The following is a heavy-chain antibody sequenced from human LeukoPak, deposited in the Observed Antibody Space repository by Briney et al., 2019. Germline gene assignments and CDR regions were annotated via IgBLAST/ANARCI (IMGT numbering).Heavy chain of an antibody. CDR2: ISWNSGSI. J-gene: IGHJ4*02. CDR1: GFTFDDYA. D-gene: IGHD2-2*01. CDR3: ARRRGLGYCSSTSCYAGYFDY. Sequence: PGGSLRFSCAASGFTFDDYAMHWVRQAPGKGLEWVSGISWNSGSIGYADSVKGRFTISRDNAKNSLYLQMNSLRAEDTALYYCARRRGLGYCSSTSCYAGYFDYWGQGTLVTVSS. V-gene: IGHV3-9*01.